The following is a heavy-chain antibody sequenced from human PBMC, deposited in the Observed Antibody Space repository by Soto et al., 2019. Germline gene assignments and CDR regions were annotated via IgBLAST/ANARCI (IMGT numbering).Heavy chain of an antibody. CDR1: GFTFSNYW. CDR2: IKQDGTEK. D-gene: IGHD5-12*01. CDR3: ASVAI. Sequence: EVQLVESGGGLVQPGGSLRLSCAASGFTFSNYWMSWVRQAPGKGLELVANIKQDGTEKNYVDSVRGRFTISRDNAKNSLDLQMNSLTAEDTAVYYCASVAIWGQGTLVTVSS. V-gene: IGHV3-7*01. J-gene: IGHJ4*02.